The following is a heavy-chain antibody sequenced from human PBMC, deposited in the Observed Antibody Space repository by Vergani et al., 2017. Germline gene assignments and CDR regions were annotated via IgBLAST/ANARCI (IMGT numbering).Heavy chain of an antibody. Sequence: VHLAESGGGFFQPGGSLRLSCSASGFSFGSYGMPWVRQSPGKGLEGVAVISNDGGNKYYADSVKGRFTIYKENTVDMLSLQMNSLRPDDTAVYFCVRGGRGDHGDFWSRFGPWGQGTRVIVSS. D-gene: IGHD3-3*01. J-gene: IGHJ5*02. CDR2: ISNDGGNK. V-gene: IGHV3-30*03. CDR3: VRGGRGDHGDFWSRFGP. CDR1: GFSFGSYG.